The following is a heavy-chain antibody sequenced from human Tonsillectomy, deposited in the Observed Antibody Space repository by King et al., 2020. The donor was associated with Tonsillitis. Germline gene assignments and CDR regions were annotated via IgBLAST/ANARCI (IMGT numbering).Heavy chain of an antibody. V-gene: IGHV1-2*02. CDR2: INPNSGGT. Sequence: VQLVESGAEVKKPGASVKVSCKASGYTFTGYYMRWVRQAPGQGLEWMGWINPNSGGTNYAQKFQGRVTMTRETSSSTAYMGLSRLRSDDTAVYYCARWEVGLLPSVGNDYWGQGTLVTVSS. CDR1: GYTFTGYY. CDR3: ARWEVGLLPSVGNDY. D-gene: IGHD2-15*01. J-gene: IGHJ4*02.